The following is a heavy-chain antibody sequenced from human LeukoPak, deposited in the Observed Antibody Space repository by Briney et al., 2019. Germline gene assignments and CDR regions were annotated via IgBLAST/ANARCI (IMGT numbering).Heavy chain of an antibody. CDR3: ARLADTNGFFLGAFDV. CDR1: GGSIRNYY. CDR2: IYYRGST. J-gene: IGHJ3*01. Sequence: SETLSLTCTVSGGSIRNYYWSWVRHPPGKGLEWLGYIYYRGSTNFNPSLKSRVTISVDTSKNQFSLKLSSVTAADTAVYYYARLADTNGFFLGAFDVWGQGTMVTVSS. D-gene: IGHD2-8*01. V-gene: IGHV4-59*08.